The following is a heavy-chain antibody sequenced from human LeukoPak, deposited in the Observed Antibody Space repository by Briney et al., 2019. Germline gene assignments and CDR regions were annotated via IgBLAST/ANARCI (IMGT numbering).Heavy chain of an antibody. V-gene: IGHV1-2*02. J-gene: IGHJ4*02. D-gene: IGHD3-9*01. CDR2: INPNSGGT. CDR3: ARAVLRYFDWSSASNFDY. CDR1: GYTFTGYY. Sequence: ASVKVSCKASGYTFTGYYMHWVRQAPGQGLEWMGWINPNSGGTNYAQKFQGRVTMTRDTSISTPYMELSRLRSDDTAVYYCARAVLRYFDWSSASNFDYWGQGTLVTVSS.